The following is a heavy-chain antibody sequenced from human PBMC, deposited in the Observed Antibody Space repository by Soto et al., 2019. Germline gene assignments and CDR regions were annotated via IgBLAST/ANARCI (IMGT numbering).Heavy chain of an antibody. V-gene: IGHV1-3*01. CDR3: ARGIAAGLNCFDY. CDR1: GCTFTSYA. Sequence: SGKVSCKASGCTFTSYAMHWVRQAPGQSLDGMGWINAGNDNTQYSQKFQGRVTINRDTSASTPYMELSSLRAEDTAGYYCARGIAAGLNCFDYWGQGTLVTVSS. D-gene: IGHD6-13*01. J-gene: IGHJ5*01. CDR2: INAGNDNT.